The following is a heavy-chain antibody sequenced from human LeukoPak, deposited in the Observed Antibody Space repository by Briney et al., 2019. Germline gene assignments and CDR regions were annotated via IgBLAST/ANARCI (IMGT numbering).Heavy chain of an antibody. Sequence: ASVKVSCKASGYTFTGYYMHWVRPAPGQGLEWMGWINPNSGGTNYAQKFQGRVTMTRDTSISTAYMELSRLRSDDTAVYYCARDLSFYRDSSGQPWGQGTLVTVSS. V-gene: IGHV1-2*02. CDR1: GYTFTGYY. CDR2: INPNSGGT. J-gene: IGHJ5*02. CDR3: ARDLSFYRDSSGQP. D-gene: IGHD3-22*01.